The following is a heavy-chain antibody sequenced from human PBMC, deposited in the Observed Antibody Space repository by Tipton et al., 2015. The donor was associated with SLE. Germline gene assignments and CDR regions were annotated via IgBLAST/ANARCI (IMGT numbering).Heavy chain of an antibody. Sequence: SLRLSCAASGFTFSSYEMSWVRQAPGKGLEWVSYIDNPGKNKYYADSVKGRFTISRDNAKNSLYLQMNSLTEEDTAVYYCVRGVRSCSGGSCLNWFDPWGQGTLVTVSS. CDR3: VRGVRSCSGGSCLNWFDP. J-gene: IGHJ5*02. CDR1: GFTFSSYE. D-gene: IGHD2-15*01. CDR2: IDNPGKNK. V-gene: IGHV3-48*03.